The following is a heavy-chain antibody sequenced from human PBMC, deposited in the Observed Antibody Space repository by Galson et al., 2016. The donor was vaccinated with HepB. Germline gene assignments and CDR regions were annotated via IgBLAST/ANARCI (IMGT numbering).Heavy chain of an antibody. D-gene: IGHD4-23*01. J-gene: IGHJ3*02. Sequence: SLRLSCAASGFTFSRYTMNWVRQAPGRGLEWVSSISSGSSYIYYADSVKGRFTISRDNAKNSLYLQMNSLRAEDTAVYYCVRVRADYGGNMPDAFDIWGQGTRVTVSS. V-gene: IGHV3-21*01. CDR3: VRVRADYGGNMPDAFDI. CDR1: GFTFSRYT. CDR2: ISSGSSYI.